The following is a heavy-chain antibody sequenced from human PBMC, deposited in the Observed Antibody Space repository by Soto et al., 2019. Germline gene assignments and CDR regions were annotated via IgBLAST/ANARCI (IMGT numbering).Heavy chain of an antibody. V-gene: IGHV4-61*01. CDR1: GGSISSGYFS. CDR3: ARDGPYYYGSGSPPGYYGMDV. D-gene: IGHD3-10*01. J-gene: IGHJ6*02. CDR2: IYYSGST. Sequence: PSETLSLTCAVSGGSISSGYFSWNWIPQPPGQGLEDIGYIYYSGSTNYNPSLKSRVTISVDTSKNQFSLKLSSVTAADTAVYYCARDGPYYYGSGSPPGYYGMDVWGQGTTVTV.